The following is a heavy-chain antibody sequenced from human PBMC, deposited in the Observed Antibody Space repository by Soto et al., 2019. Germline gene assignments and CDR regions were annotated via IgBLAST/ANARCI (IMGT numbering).Heavy chain of an antibody. V-gene: IGHV4-34*01. CDR1: GGSFSGYY. D-gene: IGHD3-22*01. CDR2: INYSGST. Sequence: SGTLSLTCAVYGGSFSGYYRSWIRQPPRKGLEWIWEINYSGSTNYNPSLKSRVTISVDTSKNQFSLKLSSVTAADTAVYYCAGDTTYYYDSSGYYKGHWFDPWGQGTLVTVSS. J-gene: IGHJ5*02. CDR3: AGDTTYYYDSSGYYKGHWFDP.